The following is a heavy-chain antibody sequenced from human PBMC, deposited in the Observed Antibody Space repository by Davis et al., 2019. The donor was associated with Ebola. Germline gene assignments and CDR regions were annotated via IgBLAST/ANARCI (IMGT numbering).Heavy chain of an antibody. V-gene: IGHV3-30-3*01. J-gene: IGHJ4*02. Sequence: GESLKISCEGSGFTFSGYVIHWVRHGPGKGLEWVAFLSYDGSSQYYADSVKGRFTISRDSAKNSLYLQMNSLRADDTAVYYCARDGAGEWGALNYWGQGTLVTVSS. CDR1: GFTFSGYV. D-gene: IGHD7-27*01. CDR2: LSYDGSSQ. CDR3: ARDGAGEWGALNY.